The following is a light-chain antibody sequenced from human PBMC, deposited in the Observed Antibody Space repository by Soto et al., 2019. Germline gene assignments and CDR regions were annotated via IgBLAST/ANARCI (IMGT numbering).Light chain of an antibody. CDR2: KAS. CDR3: QHYNSYSEA. J-gene: IGKJ1*01. Sequence: QMTKSNSTLSGSVGDRVTITCRASQTISSWLAWYQQKPGKAPKLLIYKASTLKSGVPSRFSGSGSGTEFTLTISSLQPDDFATYYCQHYNSYSEAFGQGTKVDI. V-gene: IGKV1-5*03. CDR1: QTISSW.